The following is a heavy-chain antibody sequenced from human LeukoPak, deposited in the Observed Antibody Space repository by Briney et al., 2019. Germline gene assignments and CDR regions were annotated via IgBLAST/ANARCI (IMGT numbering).Heavy chain of an antibody. V-gene: IGHV1-2*04. CDR2: INPNSGGT. CDR3: ARASGGYSYGYERRVFDY. CDR1: GYTFTGYY. J-gene: IGHJ4*02. Sequence: GASVKVSCKASGYTFTGYYMHWVRQAPGQGLEWMGWINPNSGGTNYAQKFQGWVTMTRDTSIGTAYMELSRLRAEDTAVYYCARASGGYSYGYERRVFDYWGQGTLVTVSS. D-gene: IGHD5-18*01.